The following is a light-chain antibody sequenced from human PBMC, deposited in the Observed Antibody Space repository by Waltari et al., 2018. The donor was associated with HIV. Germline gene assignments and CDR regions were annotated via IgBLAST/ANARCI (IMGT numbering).Light chain of an antibody. J-gene: IGLJ1*01. Sequence: QSVLTQPPSMSGAPGQRVTISCTGSSPNIGAVYDVRWYQQHPGTAPKLLIYGNNNRPVGVPDRFSFSKSGTSASLAITGLQAEDEADYYCQSYDSSLGGYVFGTGTKVTVL. CDR1: SPNIGAVYD. CDR2: GNN. CDR3: QSYDSSLGGYV. V-gene: IGLV1-40*01.